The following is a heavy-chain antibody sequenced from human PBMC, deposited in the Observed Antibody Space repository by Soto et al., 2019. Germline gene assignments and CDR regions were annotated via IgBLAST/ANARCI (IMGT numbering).Heavy chain of an antibody. V-gene: IGHV3-7*01. CDR1: GFTFSNYW. J-gene: IGHJ4*02. CDR2: INEDGSEK. Sequence: GGSLRLSWAASGFTFSNYWMNWVRQAPGKGLEWVANINEDGSEKYYVDSAKGRFTISRDNAKNSLYLQMSTLRAEDTAVYYCARDLFDYWGQGTLVTVSS. CDR3: ARDLFDY.